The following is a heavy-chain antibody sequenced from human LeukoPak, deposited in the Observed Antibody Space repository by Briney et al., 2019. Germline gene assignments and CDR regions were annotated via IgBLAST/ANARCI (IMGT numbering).Heavy chain of an antibody. CDR1: GGSISSGNW. D-gene: IGHD4-17*01. V-gene: IGHV4-4*03. CDR3: AREVGGDFDALDY. CDR2: IFRSGST. J-gene: IGHJ4*02. Sequence: PPETLSLTCAVSGGSISSGNWWSWVRQPPGKGLQWIGEIFRSGSTNYNPSLKRRVTISVDNSKNQLSLTLTSVTAADTAVYYCAREVGGDFDALDYWGQGTLVTVSS.